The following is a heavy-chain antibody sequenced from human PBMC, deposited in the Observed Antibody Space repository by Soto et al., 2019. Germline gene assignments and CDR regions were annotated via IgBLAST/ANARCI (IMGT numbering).Heavy chain of an antibody. CDR2: LYWNDDK. CDR1: GFSLSTTGVG. Sequence: QITLKESGPTLVKPTQTLTLTCAFSGFSLSTTGVGVGWIRQPPGKALEWLALLYWNDDKRYSPSLKSRLTSTKDTSKNQVVLTMTNMDPVDTATYYCAHRRAAGRPFYCDYWGQGTLVTVSS. V-gene: IGHV2-5*01. CDR3: AHRRAAGRPFYCDY. D-gene: IGHD6-6*01. J-gene: IGHJ4*02.